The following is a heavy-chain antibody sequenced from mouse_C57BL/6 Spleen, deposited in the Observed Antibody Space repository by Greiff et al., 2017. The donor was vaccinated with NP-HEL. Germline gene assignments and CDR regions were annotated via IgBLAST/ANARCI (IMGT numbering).Heavy chain of an antibody. J-gene: IGHJ4*01. CDR3: ARDYDYDQDAMDY. Sequence: QVHVKQSGAELVKPGASVKISCKASGYAFSSYWMNWVKQRPGKGLEWIGQIYPGDGDTNYNGKFKGKATLTADKSSSTAYMQLSSLTSEDSAVYFCARDYDYDQDAMDYWGQGTSVTVSS. V-gene: IGHV1-80*01. D-gene: IGHD2-4*01. CDR1: GYAFSSYW. CDR2: IYPGDGDT.